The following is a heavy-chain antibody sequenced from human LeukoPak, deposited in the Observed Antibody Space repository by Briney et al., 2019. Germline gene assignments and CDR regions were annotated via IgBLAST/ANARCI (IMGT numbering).Heavy chain of an antibody. J-gene: IGHJ4*02. CDR2: IWYDGSNK. D-gene: IGHD2-2*01. CDR1: GFTFSSYG. CDR3: ARGGPVPAAGGYFDY. V-gene: IGHV3-33*01. Sequence: GRSLRLSCAASGFTFSSYGMHWVRQAPGKGLEWVAVIWYDGSNKYYADSVKGRFTISRDNSKNTLYLQMNSLRAEDTAVYYCARGGPVPAAGGYFDYWGQGALVTVSS.